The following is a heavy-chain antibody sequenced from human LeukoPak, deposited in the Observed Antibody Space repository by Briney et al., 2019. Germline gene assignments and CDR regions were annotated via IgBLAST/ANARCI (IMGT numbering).Heavy chain of an antibody. V-gene: IGHV4-39*07. Sequence: SETLSLTCTVSGASISSGNYYWSWIRQPPGKGLEWIGEINHSGSTNYNPALKSRVTISVDTSKNQFSLKLSSVTAADTAVYYCARASSSWYYFDYWGQGTLVTVSS. J-gene: IGHJ4*02. D-gene: IGHD6-13*01. CDR2: INHSGST. CDR3: ARASSSWYYFDY. CDR1: GASISSGNYY.